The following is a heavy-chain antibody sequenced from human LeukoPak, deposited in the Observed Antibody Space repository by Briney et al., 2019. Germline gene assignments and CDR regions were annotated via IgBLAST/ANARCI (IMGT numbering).Heavy chain of an antibody. CDR1: GYTFTSYD. D-gene: IGHD6-13*01. CDR3: ARDLDAKLVRAD. Sequence: ASVKVSCKASGYTFTSYDINWVRQATGQGLEWMGWMNPNSGNTGYAQKFQGRVTMTRDTSTSTVYMELSSLRSEDTAVYYCARDLDAKLVRADWGQGTLVTVSS. V-gene: IGHV1-8*01. J-gene: IGHJ4*02. CDR2: MNPNSGNT.